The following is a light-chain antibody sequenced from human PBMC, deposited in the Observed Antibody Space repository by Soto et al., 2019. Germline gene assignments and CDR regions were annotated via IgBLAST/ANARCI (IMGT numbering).Light chain of an antibody. CDR2: DAS. J-gene: IGKJ4*01. CDR1: QSVSSY. CDR3: QQRSNWPLT. V-gene: IGKV3-11*01. Sequence: EIVLTQSPATLSLSPGERSTLSCMAIQSVSSYLAWYQQKPGQAPRLLIYDASNRATGIPARISGSGSETDFTLTISSLEPEDFEFYYCQQRSNWPLTFGGGTKVDIK.